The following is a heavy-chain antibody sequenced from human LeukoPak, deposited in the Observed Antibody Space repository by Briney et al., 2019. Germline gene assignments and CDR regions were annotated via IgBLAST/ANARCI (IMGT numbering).Heavy chain of an antibody. J-gene: IGHJ3*02. V-gene: IGHV3-23*01. D-gene: IGHD3-10*01. CDR2: IRGSGGST. Sequence: PGGSLRLSCAASGLTFSSYAMSWVRQAPGKGLEGVSAIRGSGGSTYYADSVKGRFTISRDNSKNPLYLQMNSLRAEDTAVYYCAKDHPSYGSGSYLDAFDIWGQGTMVTVSS. CDR1: GLTFSSYA. CDR3: AKDHPSYGSGSYLDAFDI.